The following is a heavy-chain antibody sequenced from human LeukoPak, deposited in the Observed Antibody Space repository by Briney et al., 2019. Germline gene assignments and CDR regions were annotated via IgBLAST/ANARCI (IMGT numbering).Heavy chain of an antibody. CDR2: IWYDGSNK. J-gene: IGHJ4*02. CDR3: ARSLPYGTTCYGRSDF. CDR1: GFTFSSYW. V-gene: IGHV3-33*08. Sequence: PGGSLRLSCAASGFTFSSYWMSWVRQAPGKGLEWVAVIWYDGSNKYYADSVKGRFTISRDNSKNTLYLQMNSLRAEDTAVYYCARSLPYGTTCYGRSDFWGQGTLVTVSS. D-gene: IGHD2-2*01.